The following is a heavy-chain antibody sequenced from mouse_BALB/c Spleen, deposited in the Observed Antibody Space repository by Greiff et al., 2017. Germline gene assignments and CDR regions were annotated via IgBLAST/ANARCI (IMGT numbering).Heavy chain of an antibody. CDR2: IDPANGNN. Sequence: EVQLQQSGAELVKPGASVKLSCTASGFNIKDTYLHWVKQRHEQGLEWIGRIDPANGNNKYAPKFQGKATITADTSSNTAYLQLSSLTSEDTAVYYFARGALYYDPAWCAYWGQGTLVTVAA. J-gene: IGHJ3*01. D-gene: IGHD2-4*01. V-gene: IGHV14-3*02. CDR1: GFNIKDTY. CDR3: ARGALYYDPAWCAY.